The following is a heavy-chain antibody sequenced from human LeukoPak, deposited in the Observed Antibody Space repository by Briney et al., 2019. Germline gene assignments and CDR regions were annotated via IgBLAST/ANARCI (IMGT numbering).Heavy chain of an antibody. CDR3: VRGPYGSGSYR. D-gene: IGHD3-10*01. Sequence: GGSLRLSCAASGFTFSSYGMHWVRQAPGKGLEWVASIWYDGSNKYYADSVKGRFTISRDKSKNTLYLQMNSLRAEDTAVYYCVRGPYGSGSYRWGQGTLVTVSA. CDR2: IWYDGSNK. J-gene: IGHJ4*02. CDR1: GFTFSSYG. V-gene: IGHV3-33*01.